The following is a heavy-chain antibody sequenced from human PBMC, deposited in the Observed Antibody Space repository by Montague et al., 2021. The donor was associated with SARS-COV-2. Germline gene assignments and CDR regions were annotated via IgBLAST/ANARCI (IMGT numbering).Heavy chain of an antibody. CDR3: ARHGWGWLRLLRPFDY. J-gene: IGHJ4*02. Sequence: SETLSLTCTVSGGSISSSTYYWGWIRQPPGKGLEWIGSIYYSGSTYYNPSLKSRVTISVDTSKNQFSLKLSSVTAADTAVYYCARHGWGWLRLLRPFDYWGQGTPV. CDR1: GGSISSSTYY. V-gene: IGHV4-39*01. D-gene: IGHD5-12*01. CDR2: IYYSGST.